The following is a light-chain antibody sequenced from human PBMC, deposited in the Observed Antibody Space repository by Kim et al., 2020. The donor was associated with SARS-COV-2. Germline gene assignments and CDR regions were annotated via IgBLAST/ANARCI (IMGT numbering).Light chain of an antibody. V-gene: IGKV4-1*01. Sequence: DIVMTQSPDSLAVSLGERATINCKSSQSVLYSSNNKSYLAWYQQKPGQPPKLLIYWAPTRESGVPDRFSGSGSGTDFTLTISSLQAEDVAVYYCQQYYSTPWTFGQGTKVDIK. CDR2: WAP. J-gene: IGKJ1*01. CDR3: QQYYSTPWT. CDR1: QSVLYSSNNKSY.